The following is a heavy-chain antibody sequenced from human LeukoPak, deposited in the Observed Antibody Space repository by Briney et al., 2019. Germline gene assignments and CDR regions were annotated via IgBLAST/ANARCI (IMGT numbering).Heavy chain of an antibody. CDR1: GGSISSYY. CDR2: IYYSGST. D-gene: IGHD6-13*01. J-gene: IGHJ4*02. Sequence: SETLSLTCTVSGGSISSYYWSWIRQPPGKGLEWIGYIYYSGSTNYNPSLKSRVTISVDTSKNQFSLKLSSVTAADTAVYYCARQIAAAGTPYGYWGQGTLVTVSS. CDR3: ARQIAAAGTPYGY. V-gene: IGHV4-59*01.